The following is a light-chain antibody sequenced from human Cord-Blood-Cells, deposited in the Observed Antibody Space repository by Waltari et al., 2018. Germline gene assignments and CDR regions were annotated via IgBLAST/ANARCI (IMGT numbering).Light chain of an antibody. CDR1: HTGCNR. Sequence: SYVLTQSPSVPEASGTTARVPCGDNHTGCNRVHRYQQKQGQAPVLVIYYDSNRPSGIPERFSGSNSGNTATLTISRVEAGDEADYYCQVWDSSSDHRVFGGGTKLTVL. V-gene: IGLV3-21*04. J-gene: IGLJ3*02. CDR2: YDS. CDR3: QVWDSSSDHRV.